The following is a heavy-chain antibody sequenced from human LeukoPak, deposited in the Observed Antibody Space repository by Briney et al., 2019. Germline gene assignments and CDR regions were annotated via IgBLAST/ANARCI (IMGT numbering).Heavy chain of an antibody. Sequence: GRSLRLSCAASGFTFSSYGMHWVRQAPGKGLEWVADISYDGSNKYYADSVKGRFTISRDNSKNTLYLQMNSLRAEDTAVYYCAKEYYDNLTGLYFGMDVWGKGTTVTVSS. D-gene: IGHD3-9*01. CDR2: ISYDGSNK. J-gene: IGHJ6*04. CDR3: AKEYYDNLTGLYFGMDV. V-gene: IGHV3-30*18. CDR1: GFTFSSYG.